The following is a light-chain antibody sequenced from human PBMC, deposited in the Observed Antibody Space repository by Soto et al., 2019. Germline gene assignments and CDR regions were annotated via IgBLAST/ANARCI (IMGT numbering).Light chain of an antibody. CDR3: QQRSDWIT. CDR2: GAS. Sequence: EIVMTQSPATLSVSPGERVTLSCRASQSVRSNLAWYQQKPGQAPRLLIYGASTRATGLPARFSGSGSGTDFTLTISRLEPEDFAVYYCQQRSDWITFGQGTRLEIK. V-gene: IGKV3-15*01. CDR1: QSVRSN. J-gene: IGKJ5*01.